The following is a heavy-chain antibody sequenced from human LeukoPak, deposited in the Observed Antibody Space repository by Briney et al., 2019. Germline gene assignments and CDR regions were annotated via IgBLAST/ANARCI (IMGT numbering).Heavy chain of an antibody. CDR1: GFTFSSYG. Sequence: GGSLRLSCAASGFTFSSYGMHWVRQAPGKGLEWVAFIRYDGSNKYYADSVKGRFTISRDNSKNTLYLQMNSLRAEGTAVYYCAKDVYDILTGSNDHWGQGTLVTVSS. V-gene: IGHV3-30*02. CDR3: AKDVYDILTGSNDH. D-gene: IGHD3-9*01. J-gene: IGHJ4*02. CDR2: IRYDGSNK.